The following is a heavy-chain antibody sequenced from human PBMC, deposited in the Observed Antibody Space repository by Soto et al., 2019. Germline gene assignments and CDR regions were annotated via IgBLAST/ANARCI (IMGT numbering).Heavy chain of an antibody. CDR2: IYYSGST. CDR3: ASHMVRGVNFDY. Sequence: QVQLQESGPGLVKPSETLSLTCIVSGGSISSYYWSWIRQPPGKGLEWIGYIYYSGSTNYNPSLKSRVTISVDTSKNQFSLKLSSVTAADTAVYYCASHMVRGVNFDYWGQGTLVTVSS. D-gene: IGHD3-10*01. CDR1: GGSISSYY. J-gene: IGHJ4*02. V-gene: IGHV4-59*01.